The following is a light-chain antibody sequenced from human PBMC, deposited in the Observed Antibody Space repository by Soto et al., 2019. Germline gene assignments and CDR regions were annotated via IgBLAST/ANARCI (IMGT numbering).Light chain of an antibody. J-gene: IGKJ1*01. Sequence: EIVLTQSPGTLSLSPGERATLSCRASQSVSSSYLAWYQQKPGQAPRLLIYGASSRATGIPDRVSGSGSGTDFSLTISRLEPEDFAVYYCQQYGSSPPTVGQGTKVEIK. CDR2: GAS. V-gene: IGKV3-20*01. CDR1: QSVSSSY. CDR3: QQYGSSPPT.